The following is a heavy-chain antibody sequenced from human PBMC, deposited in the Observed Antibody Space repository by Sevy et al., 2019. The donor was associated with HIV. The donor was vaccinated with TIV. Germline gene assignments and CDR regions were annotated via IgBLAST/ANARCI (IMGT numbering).Heavy chain of an antibody. V-gene: IGHV3-23*01. CDR3: AKDHKGHSSGWYLYYFDY. D-gene: IGHD6-19*01. J-gene: IGHJ4*02. Sequence: GGSLRLSCAASGFTFSSYAMSWVRQAPGKGLEWVSAISGSGGSTYYADSVKGRFTISRDNSKNTLNLQMNSLRAEDTAVYYCAKDHKGHSSGWYLYYFDYWGQGTLVTVS. CDR1: GFTFSSYA. CDR2: ISGSGGST.